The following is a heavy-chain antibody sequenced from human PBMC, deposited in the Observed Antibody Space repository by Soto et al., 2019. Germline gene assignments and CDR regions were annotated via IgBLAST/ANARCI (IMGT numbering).Heavy chain of an antibody. CDR1: GYTFRGYS. J-gene: IGHJ2*01. CDR3: ARDRTRSLFPKYWYFDL. Sequence: QVQLVPSGAEVKKPGASVKVSCKAPGYTFRGYSMHWVRQAPGQRLEWMGWIFIGNGDTKYSQNFQDRVTMTRDTSAATVYMELSNLTSEDTAVYYCARDRTRSLFPKYWYFDLWGRGTLVTV. CDR2: IFIGNGDT. V-gene: IGHV1-3*04.